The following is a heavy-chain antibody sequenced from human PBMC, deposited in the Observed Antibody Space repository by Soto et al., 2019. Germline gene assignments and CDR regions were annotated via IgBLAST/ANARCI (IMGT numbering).Heavy chain of an antibody. CDR2: ISSSSAYI. CDR1: GFTFGSFT. Sequence: EVHLVEAGGGLVKPGESLTLSCAASGFTFGSFTLNWVRQAPGKGLEWVSSISSSSAYIYYAESVKGRFTISRDNARSTLYLQMNSLRLDDTAVYLCARDGLTFGFDWGQGTLVAVPS. J-gene: IGHJ4*02. V-gene: IGHV3-21*06. CDR3: ARDGLTFGFD. D-gene: IGHD3-16*01.